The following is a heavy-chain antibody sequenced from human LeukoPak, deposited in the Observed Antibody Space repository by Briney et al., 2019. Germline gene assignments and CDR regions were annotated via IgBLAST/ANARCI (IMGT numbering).Heavy chain of an antibody. V-gene: IGHV1-2*06. CDR1: GNTFAGYY. J-gene: IGHJ4*02. Sequence: ASVKVSCKASGNTFAGYYINWMLQAPGQGLGWMARLNFNSGCVNYAQDFQDRVTMAGDRSTNTAYMELNNLRSDDTAIYYCALLIQGYGDPFDYWGQGALVIVSA. CDR2: LNFNSGCV. D-gene: IGHD2-21*02. CDR3: ALLIQGYGDPFDY.